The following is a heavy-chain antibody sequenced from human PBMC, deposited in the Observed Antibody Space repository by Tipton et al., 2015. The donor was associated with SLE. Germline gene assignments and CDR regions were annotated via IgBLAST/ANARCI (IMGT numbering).Heavy chain of an antibody. J-gene: IGHJ4*02. Sequence: TLSLTCTVSGGSVNSGGYYWSWIRQHPGKGLEWIGYIYYTGSTSYNPSLKSRVTISVDTSKNQFSLKLSSVTAADTAVYYCARGGVVTLTQFDYWGQGTQVTVSS. CDR3: ARGGVVTLTQFDY. CDR1: GGSVNSGGYY. D-gene: IGHD3-10*01. CDR2: IYYTGST. V-gene: IGHV4-31*03.